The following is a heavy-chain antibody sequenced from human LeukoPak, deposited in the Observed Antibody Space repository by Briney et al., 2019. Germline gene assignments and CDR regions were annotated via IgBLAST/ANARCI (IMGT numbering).Heavy chain of an antibody. CDR2: IKQDGSEK. J-gene: IGHJ3*02. V-gene: IGHV3-7*01. CDR1: GFTFSSYW. CDR3: ARELTIFGVVIEDAFDI. Sequence: GGSLRLSCAASGFTFSSYWMSWVRQAPGKGLEWVANIKQDGSEKYYVDSVKGRFTISRDNAKNSLYLQMNSLRAGDTAVYYCARELTIFGVVIEDAFDIWGQGTMVTVSS. D-gene: IGHD3-3*01.